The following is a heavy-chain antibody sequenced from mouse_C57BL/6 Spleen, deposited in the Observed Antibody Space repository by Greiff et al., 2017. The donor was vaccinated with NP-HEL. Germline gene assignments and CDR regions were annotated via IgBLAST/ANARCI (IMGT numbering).Heavy chain of an antibody. CDR3: TSDYQGVFDY. J-gene: IGHJ2*01. CDR2: ISSGGDYI. D-gene: IGHD2-4*01. Sequence: EVKLMESGDGLVKPGGSLKLSCAASGFTFSSYAMSWVRQTPEKRLEWVAYISSGGDYIYYADTVKGRFTISRDNARNTLYLQMSSLKSEDTAMYYCTSDYQGVFDYWGQGTTLTVSS. CDR1: GFTFSSYA. V-gene: IGHV5-9-1*02.